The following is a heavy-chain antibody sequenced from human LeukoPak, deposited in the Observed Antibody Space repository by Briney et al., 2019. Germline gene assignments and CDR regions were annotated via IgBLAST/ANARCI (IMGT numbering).Heavy chain of an antibody. J-gene: IGHJ4*02. CDR3: ARDPLRYFDWLLFPFDY. CDR2: MNPNSGNT. CDR1: GYTFTSYD. Sequence: GASVKVSCKASGYTFTSYDINWVRQATGQGLEWMGWMNPNSGNTGYAQKFQGGVTMTRNTSISTAYMELSSLRSEDTAVYYCARDPLRYFDWLLFPFDYWGQGTLVTVSS. V-gene: IGHV1-8*01. D-gene: IGHD3-9*01.